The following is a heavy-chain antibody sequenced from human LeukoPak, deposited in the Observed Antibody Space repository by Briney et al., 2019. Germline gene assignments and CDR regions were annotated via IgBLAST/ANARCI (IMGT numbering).Heavy chain of an antibody. CDR3: ANSYDSSGPPI. Sequence: GGSLRLSCAASGFTFSSYSMSWVRHAPGKGLEWVLAISGSGGSTYYADSVKGRFTISRDNSKNTLYLQMNSLRAEDTAVYYCANSYDSSGPPIWGQGTLVTVSS. CDR2: ISGSGGST. V-gene: IGHV3-23*01. J-gene: IGHJ4*02. D-gene: IGHD3-22*01. CDR1: GFTFSSYS.